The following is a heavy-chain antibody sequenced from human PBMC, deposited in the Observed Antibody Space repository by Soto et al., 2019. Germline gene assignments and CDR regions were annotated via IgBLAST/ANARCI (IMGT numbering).Heavy chain of an antibody. D-gene: IGHD5-18*01. Sequence: SETLSLTCTVSGGSISSGDYYWSWIRQPPGKGLEWIGYIYYSGSTYYNPSPKSRVTISVDTSKNQFSLKLSSVTAADTAVYYCARERYSYGYSVIDYWGQGTLVTVSS. CDR1: GGSISSGDYY. CDR2: IYYSGST. J-gene: IGHJ4*02. CDR3: ARERYSYGYSVIDY. V-gene: IGHV4-30-4*01.